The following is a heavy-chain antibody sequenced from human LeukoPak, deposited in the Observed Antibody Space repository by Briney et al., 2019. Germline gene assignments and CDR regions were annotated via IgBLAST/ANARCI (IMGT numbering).Heavy chain of an antibody. CDR1: GFTFSSYA. CDR2: ISYDGSNK. D-gene: IGHD2-2*01. V-gene: IGHV3-30*04. Sequence: GGSLRLSCAASGFTFSSYAMHWVRQAPGKGLEWVAVISYDGSNKYYADSVKGRFTISRDNSKNTLYLQMNSLRAEDTAVYYCARDLGDIVVVPAAQTDYWGQGTLVTVSS. CDR3: ARDLGDIVVVPAAQTDY. J-gene: IGHJ4*02.